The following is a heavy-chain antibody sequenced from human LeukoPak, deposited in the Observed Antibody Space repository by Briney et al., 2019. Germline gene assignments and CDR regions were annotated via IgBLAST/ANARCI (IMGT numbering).Heavy chain of an antibody. CDR3: ARDRITMVRGVPSRAFDI. D-gene: IGHD3-10*01. V-gene: IGHV1-2*06. CDR1: GYTFTRYY. Sequence: GASVKVSCKASGYTFTRYYMHWVRQAPGQGLEWMGRINPNSGGTNYEQKFQGRVTMTRDTSISKAYMELSRLRPDDTAVYYCARDRITMVRGVPSRAFDIWGQGTMVTVSS. CDR2: INPNSGGT. J-gene: IGHJ3*02.